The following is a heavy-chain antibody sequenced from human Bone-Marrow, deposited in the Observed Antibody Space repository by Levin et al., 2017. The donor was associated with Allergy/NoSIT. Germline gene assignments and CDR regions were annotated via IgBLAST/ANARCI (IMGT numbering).Heavy chain of an antibody. J-gene: IGHJ6*02. CDR3: ARDSTHLGGTFYHYSIDV. V-gene: IGHV3-30*04. Sequence: GGSLRLSCAASGFSFSSYALHWVRQAPGKGLEWVALIAYDGNNKYDADSVKGRFTISRDNSQNTLYLHMTSLRPEDTAVYYCARDSTHLGGTFYHYSIDVWGQGTTVTVSS. D-gene: IGHD6-19*01. CDR2: IAYDGNNK. CDR1: GFSFSSYA.